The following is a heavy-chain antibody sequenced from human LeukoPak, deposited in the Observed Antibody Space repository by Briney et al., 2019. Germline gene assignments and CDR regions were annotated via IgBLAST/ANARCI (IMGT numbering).Heavy chain of an antibody. D-gene: IGHD2-2*01. CDR1: GGSFSGYY. CDR3: ARGLRGSSTSRVSSKISVHYYGMDV. Sequence: SETLSLTCAVYGGSFSGYYWSWIRQPPGKGLEWIGEINHSGSTNHNPSLKSRVTISVDTSKNQFSLKLSSVTAADTAVYYCARGLRGSSTSRVSSKISVHYYGMDVWGKGTTVTVSS. J-gene: IGHJ6*04. CDR2: INHSGST. V-gene: IGHV4-34*01.